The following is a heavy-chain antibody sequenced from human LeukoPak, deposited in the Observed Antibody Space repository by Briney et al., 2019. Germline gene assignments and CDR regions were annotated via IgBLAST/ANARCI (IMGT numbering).Heavy chain of an antibody. CDR3: ARGLGADFWSGTPGGDAFDI. J-gene: IGHJ3*02. D-gene: IGHD3-3*01. CDR2: IYYSGST. V-gene: IGHV4-59*01. CDR1: GGSISSYY. Sequence: SETLSLTCTVSGGSISSYYWSWIRQPPGKGLEWIGYIYYSGSTNYNPSLKSRVTISVDTSKNQFSLKLSSVTAADTAVYYCARGLGADFWSGTPGGDAFDIWGQGTMVTVSS.